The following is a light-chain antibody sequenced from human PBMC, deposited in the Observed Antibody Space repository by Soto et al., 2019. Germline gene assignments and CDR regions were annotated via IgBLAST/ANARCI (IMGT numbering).Light chain of an antibody. CDR3: QQYNSYSWT. Sequence: DIQMTQSPSTLSASVGDRVTITCRASQSISSWLAWYQQKPGKAPKLLMYKASSLESGVPSRFSGSGSGTEFTLTISSLQPDDSATYYCQQYNSYSWTFGQGTKVDIK. J-gene: IGKJ1*01. CDR1: QSISSW. CDR2: KAS. V-gene: IGKV1-5*03.